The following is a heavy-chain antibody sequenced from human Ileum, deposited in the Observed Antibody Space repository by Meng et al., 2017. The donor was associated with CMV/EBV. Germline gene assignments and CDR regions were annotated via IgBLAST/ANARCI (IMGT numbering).Heavy chain of an antibody. V-gene: IGHV4-30-4*08. CDR2: IYYSGIP. J-gene: IGHJ4*02. CDR3: VRQVVAASFDY. D-gene: IGHD2-15*01. CDR1: GGSITSGNYY. Sequence: QLSDSGPGRVTPSQSLSLICTVSGGSITSGNYYWSCSRQPPGRGLEWIGYIYYSGIPYYKPSLKSRVTISLDTSKNQFPLNLRSVTATDSAVYYCVRQVVAASFDYWGQGALVTVSS.